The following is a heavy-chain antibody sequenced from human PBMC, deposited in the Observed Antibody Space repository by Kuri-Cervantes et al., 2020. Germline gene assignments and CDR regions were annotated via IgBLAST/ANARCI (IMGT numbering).Heavy chain of an antibody. J-gene: IGHJ4*02. Sequence: ESLKISCTVSGGSISSYYWSWIRQPAGKGLEWIGEINHSGSTNYNPSLKSRVTISVDTSKNQFSLKLSSVTAADTAVYYCARVRDGSGSYYRLAEYYFDYWGQGALVTVSS. CDR1: GGSISSYY. CDR3: ARVRDGSGSYYRLAEYYFDY. D-gene: IGHD3-10*01. V-gene: IGHV4-59*01. CDR2: INHSGST.